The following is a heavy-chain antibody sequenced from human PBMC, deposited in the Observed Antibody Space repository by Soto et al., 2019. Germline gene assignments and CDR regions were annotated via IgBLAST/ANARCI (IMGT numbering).Heavy chain of an antibody. CDR2: ITVSDST. Sequence: EVQLLESGRGLVQPGGSLRLSCAASGFTFSSYAMSWVRQAPGKGLEWVSGITVSDSTYSAESVKGRFTISRDNSKDTLYLQMNSLRAEDTAVYYCAKLTGGSWQYDAFDMWGQGTMVTVSS. V-gene: IGHV3-23*01. CDR3: AKLTGGSWQYDAFDM. CDR1: GFTFSSYA. J-gene: IGHJ3*02. D-gene: IGHD2-15*01.